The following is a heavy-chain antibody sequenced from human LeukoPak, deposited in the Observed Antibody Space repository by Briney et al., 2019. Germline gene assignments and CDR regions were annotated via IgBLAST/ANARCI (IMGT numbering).Heavy chain of an antibody. V-gene: IGHV3-30*03. CDR2: ISYDGSNK. J-gene: IGHJ4*02. CDR1: GFTFSSYG. D-gene: IGHD5-12*01. Sequence: GRSLRLSCAASGFTFSSYGMHWVRQAPGKGLEWVAVISYDGSNKYYADSVKGRFTISRDNSKNTLYLQMNSLRAEDTAVYYCARDRDTGYDPFDYWGQGTLVTVSS. CDR3: ARDRDTGYDPFDY.